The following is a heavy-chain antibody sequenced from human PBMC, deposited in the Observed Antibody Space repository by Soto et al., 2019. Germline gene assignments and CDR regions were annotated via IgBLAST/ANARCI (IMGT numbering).Heavy chain of an antibody. Sequence: PGESLRLCCAASGFTFSSYGMPWVRQAPGQGLELVAGISYEGRNKYYADAVKGRFTISRDNSQNTLYLQMSSLRAEDTAVYYCVKDGSSGSPYFYDMDVWGQGTTVTVSS. CDR3: VKDGSSGSPYFYDMDV. CDR2: ISYEGRNK. CDR1: GFTFSSYG. V-gene: IGHV3-30*18. J-gene: IGHJ6*02. D-gene: IGHD6-19*01.